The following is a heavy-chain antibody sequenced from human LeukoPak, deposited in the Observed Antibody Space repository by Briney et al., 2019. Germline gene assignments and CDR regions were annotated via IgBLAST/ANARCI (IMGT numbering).Heavy chain of an antibody. Sequence: PGRSLRLSCAASGFTFSSYGMHWVRQAPGKGLEWVAVISYDGSNKYYADSVKGRFTISRDNSKNTLYLQMNSLRAEDTAVYYCAKGIAARRTDYYYGMDVWGRGTTVTVFS. J-gene: IGHJ6*02. D-gene: IGHD6-6*01. CDR3: AKGIAARRTDYYYGMDV. CDR1: GFTFSSYG. V-gene: IGHV3-30*18. CDR2: ISYDGSNK.